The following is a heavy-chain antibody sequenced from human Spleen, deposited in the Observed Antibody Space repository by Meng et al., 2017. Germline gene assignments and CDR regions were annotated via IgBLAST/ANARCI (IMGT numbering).Heavy chain of an antibody. CDR1: GFTFSNYA. Sequence: GESLKISCAASGFTFSNYAMSWVRQAPGKGPEWVSTISGSGGGTYYADSVKGRFTISRHNSKNTLYLQVNSLRAKDTALYYCAKYSYGLGDYFDYWGQGALVTVSS. D-gene: IGHD3-10*01. J-gene: IGHJ4*02. CDR2: ISGSGGGT. CDR3: AKYSYGLGDYFDY. V-gene: IGHV3-23*01.